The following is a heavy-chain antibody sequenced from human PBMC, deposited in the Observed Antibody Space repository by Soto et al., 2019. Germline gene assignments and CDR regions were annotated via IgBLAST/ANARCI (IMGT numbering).Heavy chain of an antibody. CDR1: GFTFSSYA. CDR3: AKPQGYCSSTSCYFSVGGWFDP. CDR2: ISGSGGST. Sequence: GGSLRLSCAASGFTFSSYAMSWVRQAPGKGLEWVSAISGSGGSTYYADSVKGRFTISRDNSKNTLYLQMTSLRAEDTAVYYCAKPQGYCSSTSCYFSVGGWFDPWGQGTLVTVSS. D-gene: IGHD2-2*01. J-gene: IGHJ5*02. V-gene: IGHV3-23*01.